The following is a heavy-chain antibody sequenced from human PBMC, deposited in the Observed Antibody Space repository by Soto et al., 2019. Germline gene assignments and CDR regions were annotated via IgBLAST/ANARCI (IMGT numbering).Heavy chain of an antibody. CDR3: ARQSIVVVPAAIGGMDV. CDR2: IYPGDSDT. J-gene: IGHJ6*02. V-gene: IGHV5-51*01. CDR1: GYSFTSYW. Sequence: GESLKISCKGSGYSFTSYWIGWLRQMPGKGLEWMGIIYPGDSDTRYSPSFQGQVTISADKSISTAYLQWSSLKASDTAMYYCARQSIVVVPAAIGGMDVWGQGTTVTVSS. D-gene: IGHD2-2*01.